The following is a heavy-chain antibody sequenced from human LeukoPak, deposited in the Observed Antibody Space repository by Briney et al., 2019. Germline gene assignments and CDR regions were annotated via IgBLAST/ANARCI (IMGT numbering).Heavy chain of an antibody. CDR3: ARAGRFDSGHAWFDP. V-gene: IGHV1-8*03. J-gene: IGHJ5*02. CDR2: INPNSGNT. D-gene: IGHD5-12*01. Sequence: ASVKVSCKASGYTFISHDINWVRQATGQGLEWMGWINPNSGNTGYAQKSQGRVTFTRNTSISTAYMELSSLRSEDTAVYYCARAGRFDSGHAWFDPWGQGTLVTVS. CDR1: GYTFISHD.